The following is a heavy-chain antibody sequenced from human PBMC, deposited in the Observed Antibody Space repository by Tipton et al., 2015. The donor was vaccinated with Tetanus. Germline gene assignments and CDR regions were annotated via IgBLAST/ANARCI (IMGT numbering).Heavy chain of an antibody. Sequence: QLVQSGAEVKKPGESLKISCKGSGFSFSSSWIVWVRQMPGKGLEYVGIIFTGDSETRYSPSFQGQVTISADRSGPTAYLHWSSLKASDTGVYYCAKGLGSLCGMDVWGQGTTGTVSS. CDR2: IFTGDSET. CDR3: AKGLGSLCGMDV. D-gene: IGHD3/OR15-3a*01. V-gene: IGHV5-51*01. CDR1: GFSFSSSW. J-gene: IGHJ6*02.